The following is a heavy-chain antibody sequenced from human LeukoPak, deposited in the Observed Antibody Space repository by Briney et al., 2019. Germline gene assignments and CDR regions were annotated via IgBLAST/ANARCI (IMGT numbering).Heavy chain of an antibody. V-gene: IGHV3-64D*06. J-gene: IGHJ4*02. CDR2: ISSNGGST. CDR1: GLTFSSYA. Sequence: AGSLRLSCSASGLTFSSYAMNWVRQAPGKGLQSVSSISSNGGSTYYADSVKGRFTISRDNSKNTLFLQMSSLRTEDTAVYYCASPYSGYDYNFDHWGQGTLVTVSS. CDR3: ASPYSGYDYNFDH. D-gene: IGHD5-12*01.